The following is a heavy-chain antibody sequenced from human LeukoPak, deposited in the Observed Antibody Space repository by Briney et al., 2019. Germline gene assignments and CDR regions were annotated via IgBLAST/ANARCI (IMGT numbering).Heavy chain of an antibody. CDR2: ISAYNGNT. D-gene: IGHD2-21*02. V-gene: IGHV1-18*01. J-gene: IGHJ4*02. CDR3: AREAAGDLYFDY. CDR1: GYTLTSYG. Sequence: GASVKVSCEASGYTLTSYGISWVRQAPGQGLEWMGWISAYNGNTNYAQKLQGRVTMTTDTSTSTAYMELRSLRSDDTAVYYCAREAAGDLYFDYWGQGTLVTVSS.